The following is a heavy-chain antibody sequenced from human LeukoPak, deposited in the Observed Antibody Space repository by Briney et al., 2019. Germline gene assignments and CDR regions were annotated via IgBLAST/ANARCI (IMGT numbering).Heavy chain of an antibody. D-gene: IGHD6-6*01. J-gene: IGHJ4*02. V-gene: IGHV1-69*05. Sequence: GIIPIFGTANYAQKFQGRVTITTDESTSTAYMELSSLRSEDTAVYYCASGSSSSFGFGSDYWGQGTLVTVSS. CDR3: ASGSSSSFGFGSDY. CDR2: IIPIFGTA.